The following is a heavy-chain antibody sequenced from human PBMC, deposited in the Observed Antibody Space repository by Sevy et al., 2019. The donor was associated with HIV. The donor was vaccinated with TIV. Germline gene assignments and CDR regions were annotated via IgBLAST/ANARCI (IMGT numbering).Heavy chain of an antibody. CDR1: GYTFTNYY. J-gene: IGHJ4*02. CDR2: INPSGGST. Sequence: ASVKVSCKASGYTFTNYYIHWTRQAPGRGLEWMGIINPSGGSTSYAQKFQGRVTMTRDTSTSTVYMELSSLRSEDTAVYYCARDSTVITVFQYWGQGTLVTVSS. CDR3: ARDSTVITVFQY. D-gene: IGHD1-20*01. V-gene: IGHV1-46*01.